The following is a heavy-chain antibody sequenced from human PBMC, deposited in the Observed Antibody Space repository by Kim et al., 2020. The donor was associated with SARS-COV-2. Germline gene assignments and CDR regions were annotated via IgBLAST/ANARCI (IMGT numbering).Heavy chain of an antibody. V-gene: IGHV4-61*01. J-gene: IGHJ4*02. CDR1: GGSVSSGSYY. Sequence: SETLSLTCTVSGGSVSSGSYYWSWIRQPPGKGLEWIGYIYYSGSTNYNPSLKSRVTISVDTSKNQFSLKLSSVTAADTAVYYCARAVVVPAAMVDYWGQG. CDR2: IYYSGST. CDR3: ARAVVVPAAMVDY. D-gene: IGHD2-2*01.